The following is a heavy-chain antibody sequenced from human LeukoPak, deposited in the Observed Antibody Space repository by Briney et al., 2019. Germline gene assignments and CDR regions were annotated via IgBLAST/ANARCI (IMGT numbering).Heavy chain of an antibody. V-gene: IGHV1-2*02. CDR1: GYTFTGYY. J-gene: IGHJ6*03. Sequence: ASVKVSCKASGYTFTGYYMHWVRQAPGQGLEWMGWINPNSGGTNYAQKFQGRVTMTRDTSISTVYMELSRLRSDDTAVYYCARDYRPIVGATTPPYYYYYMDVWGKGTTVTVSS. CDR3: ARDYRPIVGATTPPYYYYYMDV. D-gene: IGHD1-26*01. CDR2: INPNSGGT.